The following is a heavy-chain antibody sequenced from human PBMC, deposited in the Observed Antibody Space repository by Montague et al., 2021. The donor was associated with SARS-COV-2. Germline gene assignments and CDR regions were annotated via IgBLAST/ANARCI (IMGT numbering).Heavy chain of an antibody. D-gene: IGHD3-22*01. CDR1: GGSITDYY. CDR2: INHRGTS. CDR3: ARGRQHFNMIVVVMTGGEYYFDY. V-gene: IGHV4-34*01. Sequence: SETLSLTCAVYGGSITDYYWSWIRQPAGKGLEWIGEINHRGTSNYDPSLKSRVSISVDTSKNQFSLYLGSVTAADTAVYYCARGRQHFNMIVVVMTGGEYYFDYWAQGTLVTVSS. J-gene: IGHJ4*02.